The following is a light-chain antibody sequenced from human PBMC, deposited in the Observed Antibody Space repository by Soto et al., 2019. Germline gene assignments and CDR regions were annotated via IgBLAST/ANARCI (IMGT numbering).Light chain of an antibody. CDR2: EVS. CDR3: SSYTTSSTLLYV. J-gene: IGLJ1*01. CDR1: SSDVGGYNS. Sequence: QSALTQPASVSGSPGQSITISCTGTSSDVGGYNSVSWYQQHPGKAPKLMIYEVSNRPSGVSNRFSGSKSGNTASLTISGLQADDEADYYCSSYTTSSTLLYVFGTGTQLTVL. V-gene: IGLV2-14*01.